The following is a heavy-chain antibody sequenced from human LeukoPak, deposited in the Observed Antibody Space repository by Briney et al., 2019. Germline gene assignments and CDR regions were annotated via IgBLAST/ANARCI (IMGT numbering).Heavy chain of an antibody. J-gene: IGHJ3*02. CDR2: ISYSGST. CDR1: GGSISCYY. Sequence: KPSETLSLTCTVSGGSISCYYWSWIRQPPGKGLEWIGYISYSGSTNYNSSLKSRVTISLDTSKNQFSLKLSSVTAADTAVYYCARAWWAGAYDTSGYRSNDAFDIWGQGTMVTVSS. D-gene: IGHD3-22*01. CDR3: ARAWWAGAYDTSGYRSNDAFDI. V-gene: IGHV4-59*01.